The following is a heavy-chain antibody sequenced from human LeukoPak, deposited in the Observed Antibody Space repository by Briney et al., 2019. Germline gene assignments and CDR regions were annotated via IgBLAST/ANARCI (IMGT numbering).Heavy chain of an antibody. J-gene: IGHJ4*02. CDR2: ISYDGSNK. V-gene: IGHV3-30*18. CDR1: GFTFSSYG. D-gene: IGHD4-17*01. CDR3: AKADYGDHEV. Sequence: GGSLRLSCAASGFTFSSYGMHWVRQAPGKGLEWVAVISYDGSNKYYADSVKGRFTISRDNSKNTLYLQMNSLRAEDTAAYYCAKADYGDHEVWGQGTLVTVSS.